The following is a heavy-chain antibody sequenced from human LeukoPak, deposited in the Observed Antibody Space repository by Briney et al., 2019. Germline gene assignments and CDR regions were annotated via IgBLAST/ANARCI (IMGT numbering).Heavy chain of an antibody. J-gene: IGHJ4*02. CDR2: ISDSGGST. D-gene: IGHD3-22*01. V-gene: IGHV3-23*01. CDR3: AKRGVVIRVILVGFHKEAYYFDS. CDR1: GITLSNYG. Sequence: SGGSLRFSCAVSGITLSNYGMSWVRQAPGKGLEWVTGISDSGGSTNYADSVKGRFTISRDNPKNTLYLQMNSLRAEDTAVYFCAKRGVVIRVILVGFHKEAYYFDSWGQGALVTVSS.